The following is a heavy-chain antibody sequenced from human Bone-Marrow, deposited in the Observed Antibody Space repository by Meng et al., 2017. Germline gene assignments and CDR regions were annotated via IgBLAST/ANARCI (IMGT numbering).Heavy chain of an antibody. CDR2: ISSSSTYI. CDR1: GFIFSSYG. Sequence: GESLKISCAASGFIFSSYGMSWVRQAPGKGLEWVSSISSSSTYIYYADSMKGRFTISRDNAKNSLYLQMNSLRAEDTAVYYCAREGYDILTGEAFDIWGQGTMVTVSS. D-gene: IGHD3-9*01. V-gene: IGHV3-21*01. CDR3: AREGYDILTGEAFDI. J-gene: IGHJ3*02.